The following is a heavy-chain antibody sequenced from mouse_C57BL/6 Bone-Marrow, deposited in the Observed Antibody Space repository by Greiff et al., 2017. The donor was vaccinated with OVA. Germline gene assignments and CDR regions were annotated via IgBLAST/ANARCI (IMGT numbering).Heavy chain of an antibody. CDR2: ISSGSSTI. D-gene: IGHD2-3*01. CDR3: AREGWLLGFAY. J-gene: IGHJ3*01. Sequence: EVKVVESGGGLVKPGGSLKLSCAASGFTFSDYGMHWVRQAPEKGLEWVAYISSGSSTIYYADTVKGRFTISRDNAKNTLFLQMPSLRSEDTAMYYCAREGWLLGFAYWGQGTLVTVSA. CDR1: GFTFSDYG. V-gene: IGHV5-17*01.